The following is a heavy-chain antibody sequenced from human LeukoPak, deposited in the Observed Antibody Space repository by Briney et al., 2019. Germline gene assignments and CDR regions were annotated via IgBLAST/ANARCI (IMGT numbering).Heavy chain of an antibody. Sequence: GGSLRLSCAASGFTFSSYSMNWVRQAPGKGLEWVSFISSSSSYIYYADSVKGRFTISRDNAKNTLYLQMNSLRAEDTAVYYCARSGRGGAFDIWGQGTMVTVSS. CDR1: GFTFSSYS. J-gene: IGHJ3*02. D-gene: IGHD1-26*01. CDR3: ARSGRGGAFDI. CDR2: ISSSSSYI. V-gene: IGHV3-21*06.